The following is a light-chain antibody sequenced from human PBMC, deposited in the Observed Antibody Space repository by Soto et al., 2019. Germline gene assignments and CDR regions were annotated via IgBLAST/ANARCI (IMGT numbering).Light chain of an antibody. CDR1: KNDIGVYDF. V-gene: IGLV2-8*01. CDR3: KSYAGSNTYV. Sequence: QSVLTQPPSASGSPGQSVTISCTGTKNDIGVYDFVSWYQHHPGKAPRLIIYEVVQRPSGVPDRFSGSKSGNTASLTVSGLQAEDEADYFCKSYAGSNTYVFGSATKV. J-gene: IGLJ1*01. CDR2: EVV.